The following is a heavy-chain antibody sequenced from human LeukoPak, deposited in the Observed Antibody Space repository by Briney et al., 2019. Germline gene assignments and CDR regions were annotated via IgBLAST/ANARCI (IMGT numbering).Heavy chain of an antibody. CDR1: GYTFTSYG. Sequence: ASVKVSCKASGYTFTSYGISWARQAPGQGLEWMGWISAYNGNTNYAQKLQGRVTMTTDTSTSTAYMELRSLRSDDTAVYYCARDHDSSGYYPAAAFDIWGQGTMVTVSS. J-gene: IGHJ3*02. CDR3: ARDHDSSGYYPAAAFDI. D-gene: IGHD3-22*01. V-gene: IGHV1-18*01. CDR2: ISAYNGNT.